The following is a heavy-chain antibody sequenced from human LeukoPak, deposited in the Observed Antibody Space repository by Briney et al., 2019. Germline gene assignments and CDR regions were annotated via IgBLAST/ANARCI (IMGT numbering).Heavy chain of an antibody. Sequence: SETLSLTCSVSGGSISDYYWSWIRQSAGKGLEWIGRISISGSTKYNPSLKSRVTMSLDTSKNQFSLKLTSVTAADTAVYYCARHRSDGTYPLDYWGQGTLVTVSS. CDR3: ARHRSDGTYPLDY. J-gene: IGHJ4*02. CDR1: GGSISDYY. V-gene: IGHV4-4*07. D-gene: IGHD1-26*01. CDR2: ISISGST.